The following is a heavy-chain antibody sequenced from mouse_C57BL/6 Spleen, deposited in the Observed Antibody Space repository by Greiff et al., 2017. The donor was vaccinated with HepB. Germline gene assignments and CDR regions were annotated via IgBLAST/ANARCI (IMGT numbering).Heavy chain of an antibody. CDR2: IYPGDGDT. J-gene: IGHJ2*01. V-gene: IGHV1-82*01. CDR3: ARRAASYYGRYYFDY. D-gene: IGHD1-2*01. CDR1: GYAFSSSW. Sequence: VQLQQSGPELVKPGASVKISCKASGYAFSSSWMNWVKQRPGKGLEWIGRIYPGDGDTNYNGKFKGKATLTADKSSSTAYMQLSSLTSEDSAVYFCARRAASYYGRYYFDYWGQGTTLTVSS.